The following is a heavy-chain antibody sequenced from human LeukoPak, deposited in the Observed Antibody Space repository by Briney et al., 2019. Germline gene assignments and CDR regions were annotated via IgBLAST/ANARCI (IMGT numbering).Heavy chain of an antibody. CDR2: IYYSGST. V-gene: IGHV4-39*07. Sequence: SETLSLTCTVSGGSISSSSYYWGWIRQPPGKGLEWIGSIYYSGSTYYNPSLKSRVTISVDTSKNQFSLKLSSATAADTAVYYCARGIAVAVDYWGQGTLVTVSS. CDR1: GGSISSSSYY. J-gene: IGHJ4*02. D-gene: IGHD6-19*01. CDR3: ARGIAVAVDY.